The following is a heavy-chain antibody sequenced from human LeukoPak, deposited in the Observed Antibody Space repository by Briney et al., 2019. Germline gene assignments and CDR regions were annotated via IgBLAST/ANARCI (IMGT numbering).Heavy chain of an antibody. CDR3: ARGAAAGTVY. V-gene: IGHV3-21*01. CDR1: GFTFSSYS. Sequence: PGGSLRLSCAASGFTFSSYSMNWVRQAPGKGLEWVSSISSSRSYIYYADSVKGRFTISRDNAKNSLYLQMNSLRAEDTAVYYCARGAAAGTVYWGQGTLVTVSS. J-gene: IGHJ4*02. CDR2: ISSSRSYI. D-gene: IGHD6-13*01.